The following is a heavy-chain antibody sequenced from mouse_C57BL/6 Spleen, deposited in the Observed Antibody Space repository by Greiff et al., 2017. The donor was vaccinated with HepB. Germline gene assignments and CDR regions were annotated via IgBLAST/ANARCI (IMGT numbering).Heavy chain of an antibody. CDR1: GFTFSDYG. J-gene: IGHJ2*01. D-gene: IGHD1-1*01. CDR3: AREDYYGSSPYYFDY. V-gene: IGHV5-17*01. Sequence: DVQLVESGGGLVKPGGSLKLSCAASGFTFSDYGMHWVRQAPEKGLEWVAYISSGSSTIYYADTVKGRFTISRDNAKNTLFLQMTSLRSEDTAMYYCAREDYYGSSPYYFDYWGQGTTLTVSS. CDR2: ISSGSSTI.